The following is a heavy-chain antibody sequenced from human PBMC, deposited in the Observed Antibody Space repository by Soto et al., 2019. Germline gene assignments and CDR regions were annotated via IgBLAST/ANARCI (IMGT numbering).Heavy chain of an antibody. Sequence: EVQLVESGGGLVKPGGSLRLSCAASGFTFSNAWMSWVRQAPGKGLEWVGRIKSRADGGTADHAAPVKGRFAISRDESKNTLYLQMNSLKTADTAVYYCATLGGNLGAFDYWGQGTLVTVSS. CDR2: IKSRADGGTA. D-gene: IGHD3-16*01. CDR1: GFTFSNAW. J-gene: IGHJ4*02. CDR3: ATLGGNLGAFDY. V-gene: IGHV3-15*01.